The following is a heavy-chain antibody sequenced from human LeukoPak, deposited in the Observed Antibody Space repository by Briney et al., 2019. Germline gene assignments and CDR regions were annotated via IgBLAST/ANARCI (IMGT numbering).Heavy chain of an antibody. V-gene: IGHV3-48*03. CDR1: GFTFSSYE. CDR3: ARDHYDSSGYLLNP. Sequence: GGSLRLSCAASGFTFSSYEMNWVRQAPGKGLEWVSYISSSGSTIYYADSVKGRFTISRDNAKNSLYLQMNGLRAEDTAVYYCARDHYDSSGYLLNPWGQGTLVTVSS. D-gene: IGHD3-22*01. CDR2: ISSSGSTI. J-gene: IGHJ4*02.